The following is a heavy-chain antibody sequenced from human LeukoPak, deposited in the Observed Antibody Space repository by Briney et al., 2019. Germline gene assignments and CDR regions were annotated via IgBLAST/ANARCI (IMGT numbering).Heavy chain of an antibody. CDR2: IYYSGST. CDR3: ARHHGYYDILTGYYRKLYFDY. CDR1: GGSISSSSYY. J-gene: IGHJ4*02. V-gene: IGHV4-39*01. D-gene: IGHD3-9*01. Sequence: PSETLSLTCTVSGGSISSSSYYWGWIRQLPGKGLEWIGSIYYSGSTYYNPSLKSRVTISVDTSKNQFSLKLSSVTAADTAVYYCARHHGYYDILTGYYRKLYFDYWGQGTLVTVSS.